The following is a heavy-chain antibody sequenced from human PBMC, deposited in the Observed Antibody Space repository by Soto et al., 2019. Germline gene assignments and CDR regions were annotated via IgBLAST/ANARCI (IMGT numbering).Heavy chain of an antibody. CDR1: GFTFSDLH. J-gene: IGHJ4*02. CDR2: ISASGGST. D-gene: IGHD3-22*01. CDR3: AKDALYYYDSSGHQDFFDY. Sequence: GGSLRLSCEASGFTFSDLHMDWVRQAPGKGLEWVSAISASGGSTYSADSVKGRFTISRDNSKNTLYLQMNSLRAEDTAVYYCAKDALYYYDSSGHQDFFDYWGQGTLVTVSS. V-gene: IGHV3-23*01.